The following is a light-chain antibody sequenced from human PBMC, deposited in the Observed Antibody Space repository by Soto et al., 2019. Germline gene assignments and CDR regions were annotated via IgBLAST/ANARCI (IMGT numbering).Light chain of an antibody. J-gene: IGKJ4*01. CDR1: QGISKY. V-gene: IGKV1-27*01. CDR2: AAS. CDR3: QEGESDSLT. Sequence: DIQMTQSPSSLSASVGDRVSISCRASQGISKYLAWYQQKPGKVPKVLIYAASTLQSGVPSRFSCTGAGIDFTLTISSPQPDDVATYPCQEGESDSLTFDGGTKVEIK.